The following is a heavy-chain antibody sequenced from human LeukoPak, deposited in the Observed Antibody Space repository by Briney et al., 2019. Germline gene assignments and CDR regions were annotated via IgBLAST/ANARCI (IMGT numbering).Heavy chain of an antibody. CDR1: GGSFSGYY. D-gene: IGHD6-13*01. Sequence: SETLSLTCAVYGGSFSGYYWSWIRQPPGKGLEWIGEINHSGSTNYNPSLKSRVTISVDTSKNQFSLKLSSVTAADTAVYYCARGPGSSWYYYYGMDVWGQGTTVTVS. CDR3: ARGPGSSWYYYYGMDV. J-gene: IGHJ6*02. V-gene: IGHV4-34*01. CDR2: INHSGST.